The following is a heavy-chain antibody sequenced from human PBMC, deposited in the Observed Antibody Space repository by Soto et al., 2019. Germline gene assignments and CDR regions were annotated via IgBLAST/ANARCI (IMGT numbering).Heavy chain of an antibody. CDR2: ISWDGGST. D-gene: IGHD6-19*01. Sequence: GGSLRLSCAASGFTFDDYTMHWVRQAPGKGLEWVSLISWDGGSTYYADSVKGRFTISRDNSKNSLYLQMNSLRTEDTALYYCAKDIGQWRVSWFDPWGQGTLVTVSS. J-gene: IGHJ5*02. V-gene: IGHV3-43*01. CDR1: GFTFDDYT. CDR3: AKDIGQWRVSWFDP.